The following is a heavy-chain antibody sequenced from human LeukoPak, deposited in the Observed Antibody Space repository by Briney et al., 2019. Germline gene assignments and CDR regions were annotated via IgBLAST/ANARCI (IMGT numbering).Heavy chain of an antibody. J-gene: IGHJ5*02. D-gene: IGHD1-7*01. CDR2: NSAYNGNK. Sequence: GAPVKVSCKPSGYTFTSYGISWVRQAPGQGLEWMGWNSAYNGNKNYAQKLQGRVTMTKDTSTSTADIELTRLKSDDPAVYYLAGESEGVELPFDPWGQGTLVTVSS. CDR1: GYTFTSYG. CDR3: AGESEGVELPFDP. V-gene: IGHV1-18*01.